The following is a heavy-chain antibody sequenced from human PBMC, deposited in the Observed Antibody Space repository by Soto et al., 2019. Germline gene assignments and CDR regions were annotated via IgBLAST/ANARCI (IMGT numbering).Heavy chain of an antibody. V-gene: IGHV3-30*18. CDR3: AKDFGAWSDS. Sequence: GGSLRLSCAASGFAFSTYGMHWVRQAPGKGLEWVALISYDGGGFYYADSVKGRFTISRDNSKHTLSLQMDSLRVEDTAVYYCAKDFGAWSDSWGQGTLVTVSS. J-gene: IGHJ5*01. CDR2: ISYDGGGF. D-gene: IGHD3-10*01. CDR1: GFAFSTYG.